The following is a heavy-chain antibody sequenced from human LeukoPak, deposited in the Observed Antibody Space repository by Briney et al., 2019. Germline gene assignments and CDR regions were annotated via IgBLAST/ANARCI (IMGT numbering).Heavy chain of an antibody. Sequence: TGGSLRLSCAASGFTFDDYGMSWVRQAPGKGLEWVSGINWNGGSTGYADSVKGRFTISRDNAKNSLYLQMNSLRAEDTAVYYCGRAYSETYGLGYYYMDVWGKGTTVTVSS. J-gene: IGHJ6*03. D-gene: IGHD1-26*01. CDR1: GFTFDDYG. CDR3: GRAYSETYGLGYYYMDV. V-gene: IGHV3-20*04. CDR2: INWNGGST.